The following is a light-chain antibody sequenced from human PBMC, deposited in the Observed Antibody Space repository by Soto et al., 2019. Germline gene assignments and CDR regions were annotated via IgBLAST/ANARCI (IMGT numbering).Light chain of an antibody. CDR3: QQYNNWPWT. V-gene: IGKV3-15*01. Sequence: EIVLTQSPAALSLSPGERATLSCRARQSVSSNLAWHQQKPGQAPRLLIYGASTRATGIPDRFSGNGSGTEFTLTISSLQSEDFAVYYCQQYNNWPWTFGQGTKVEIK. CDR2: GAS. J-gene: IGKJ1*01. CDR1: QSVSSN.